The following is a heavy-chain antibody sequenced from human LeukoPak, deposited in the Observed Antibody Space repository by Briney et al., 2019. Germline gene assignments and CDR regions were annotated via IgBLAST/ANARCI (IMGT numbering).Heavy chain of an antibody. Sequence: PGGSLRLSCKGSGFIFADYAMTWVRQAPGKGLEWVGFIRSESYAETTDYGTAVKGRFTLSRDDSRRIVYLQMNSLRTEDTAVYFCVRGCDWNYLPDWGQGILVTVSS. CDR2: IRSESYAETT. J-gene: IGHJ4*02. V-gene: IGHV3-49*04. CDR1: GFIFADYA. D-gene: IGHD1-1*01. CDR3: VRGCDWNYLPD.